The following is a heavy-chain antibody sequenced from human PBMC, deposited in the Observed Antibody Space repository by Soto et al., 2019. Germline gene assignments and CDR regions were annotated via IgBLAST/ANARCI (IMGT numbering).Heavy chain of an antibody. D-gene: IGHD4-17*01. Sequence: QLLESGGGLIQPGGSLRLSCEASGFSFRSYALSWVRQAPGKGLEWVSTFSAGGRAYYADSVKGRFTIAKDTSKNTLILQARSLRAEDPAVYYCAKESMPEHYGDTLFDYWGQGTRVTVSS. CDR1: GFSFRSYA. CDR2: FSAGGRA. CDR3: AKESMPEHYGDTLFDY. V-gene: IGHV3-23*01. J-gene: IGHJ4*02.